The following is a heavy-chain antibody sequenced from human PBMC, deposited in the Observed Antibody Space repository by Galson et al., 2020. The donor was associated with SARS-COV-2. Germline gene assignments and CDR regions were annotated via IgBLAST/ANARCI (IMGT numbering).Heavy chain of an antibody. D-gene: IGHD6-6*01. J-gene: IGHJ6*04. V-gene: IGHV4-39*01. CDR2: MSYSGTN. Sequence: SETLSLTCAVSGDSVSSGVSYWGWNRQSPGTGPEWITTMSYSGTNYYNPSLESRVTLSVDRSNNHFFLNLRSVTAADTAVYYCARHRQLARLGPISHVDVWGNGTTVTVSS. CDR1: GDSVSSGVSY. CDR3: ARHRQLARLGPISHVDV.